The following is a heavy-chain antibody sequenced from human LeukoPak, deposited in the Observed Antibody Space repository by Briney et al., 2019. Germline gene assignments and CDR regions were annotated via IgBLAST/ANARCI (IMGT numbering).Heavy chain of an antibody. V-gene: IGHV3-7*05. CDR2: IKQDGSEK. D-gene: IGHD3-22*01. CDR3: ARDSSGYWVDAFDT. J-gene: IGHJ3*02. Sequence: PGGSLRLSCAASGFTFSSYWMSWVRQAPGKGLEWVANIKQDGSEKYYVDSVKGRFTISRDNAKNSLYLQMNSLRAEDTAVYYCARDSSGYWVDAFDTWGQGTMVTVSS. CDR1: GFTFSSYW.